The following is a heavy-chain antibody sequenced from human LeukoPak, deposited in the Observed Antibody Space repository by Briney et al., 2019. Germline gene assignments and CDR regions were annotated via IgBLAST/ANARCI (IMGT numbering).Heavy chain of an antibody. CDR2: IYSSDIT. V-gene: IGHV3-53*01. CDR1: GFAVSSNY. CDR3: ARGPRQYFDF. J-gene: IGHJ4*02. Sequence: PGGSLRLSCAASGFAVSSNYMSWVRQAPGKGVEWVSVIYSSDITYYADSVKGRFTISRDNSKNTLYLQMNSLRAEDTAVYYCARGPRQYFDFWGQGTLVTVS. D-gene: IGHD6-25*01.